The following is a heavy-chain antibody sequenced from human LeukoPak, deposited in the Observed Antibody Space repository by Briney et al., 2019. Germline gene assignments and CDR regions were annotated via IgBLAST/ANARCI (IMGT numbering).Heavy chain of an antibody. D-gene: IGHD3-3*02. Sequence: GGSLRLSCAASGFTFSSYSMNWVRQAPGKGLEWVSSISSSSSYIHYADSVKGRFTISRDNAKNSLYLQMNSLRAEDTAVYYCARDRISYYYGMDVWGQGTTVTVSS. CDR1: GFTFSSYS. J-gene: IGHJ6*02. CDR3: ARDRISYYYGMDV. V-gene: IGHV3-21*01. CDR2: ISSSSSYI.